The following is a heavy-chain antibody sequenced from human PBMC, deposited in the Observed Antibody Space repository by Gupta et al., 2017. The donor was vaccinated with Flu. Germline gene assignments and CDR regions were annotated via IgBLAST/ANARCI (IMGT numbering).Heavy chain of an antibody. V-gene: IGHV1-24*01. J-gene: IGHJ3*02. CDR1: GHTLNEIS. CDR3: TTGFHLYDSDATDAFDI. D-gene: IGHD3-22*01. Sequence: QVHLVQSGAEVKKPGASVKVSCKVSGHTLNEISMHWVRQAPGKGLEWMGRFDPVDDETIYAQNFQDRVTMTGDTSTDIVYMELSSLRSEDTAIYYCTTGFHLYDSDATDAFDIWGPGTSVTVS. CDR2: FDPVDDET.